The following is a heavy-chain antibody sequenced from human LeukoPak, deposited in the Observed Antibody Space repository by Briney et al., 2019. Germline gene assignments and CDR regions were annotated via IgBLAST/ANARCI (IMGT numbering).Heavy chain of an antibody. CDR2: ISAYNGNT. Sequence: ASVKVSCKASGYTFTSYGISWVRQAPGQGLEWMGWISAYNGNTNYAQKLQGRVTMTTDTSTSTAYMELRSLRSDDTAVYYCAREMRAARPEFVVDYWGQGTQVTVSS. J-gene: IGHJ4*02. V-gene: IGHV1-18*01. CDR3: AREMRAARPEFVVDY. D-gene: IGHD6-6*01. CDR1: GYTFTSYG.